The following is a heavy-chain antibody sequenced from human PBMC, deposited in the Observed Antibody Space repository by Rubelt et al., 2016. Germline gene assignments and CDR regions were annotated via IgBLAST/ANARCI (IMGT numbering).Heavy chain of an antibody. Sequence: QVQLQESGPGLVKYFLRALSLTCTVSGGSISSYYWSWIRQPPGKGLEWIGYIYYSGSTNYNPSLKSRVTISVDTSKNHFSLKLSSVATGDTAVYYCARHMVGRVRGVEIDYWGQGTLVTVSS. CDR3: ARHMVGRVRGVEIDY. CDR1: GGSISSYY. J-gene: IGHJ4*02. V-gene: IGHV4-59*08. D-gene: IGHD3-10*01. CDR2: IYYSGST.